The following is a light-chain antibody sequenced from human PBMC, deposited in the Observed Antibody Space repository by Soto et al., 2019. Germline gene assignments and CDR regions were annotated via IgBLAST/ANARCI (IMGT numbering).Light chain of an antibody. J-gene: IGKJ1*01. CDR3: QQRSNWPT. Sequence: EVLMTQSPDTLYVSPGERVTLSCRASQSVSDNLAWYQQKPGQGPRLLVYRASTRTLGIPARFSGSESGTEFTLTISSLQSEDFAVYYCQQRSNWPTFGQGTKVDIK. V-gene: IGKV3-15*01. CDR2: RAS. CDR1: QSVSDN.